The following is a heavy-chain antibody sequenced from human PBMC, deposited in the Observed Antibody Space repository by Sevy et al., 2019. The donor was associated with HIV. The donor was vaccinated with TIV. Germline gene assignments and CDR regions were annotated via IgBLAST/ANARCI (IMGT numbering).Heavy chain of an antibody. CDR3: AREGGDYDILTGYSPRYGMDV. D-gene: IGHD3-9*01. CDR2: INHSGST. V-gene: IGHV4-34*01. CDR1: DGSFSGYF. Sequence: SETLSLTCVVYDGSFSGYFSSWIRQSPGKGLEWIGEINHSGSTNYNPSLKSRVTISVDTSKNQFSLKLSSVTAADTAVYYCAREGGDYDILTGYSPRYGMDVWGQGTTVTVSS. J-gene: IGHJ6*02.